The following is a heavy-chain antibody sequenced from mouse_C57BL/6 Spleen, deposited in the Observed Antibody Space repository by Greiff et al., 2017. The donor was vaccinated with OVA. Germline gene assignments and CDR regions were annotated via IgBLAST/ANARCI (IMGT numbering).Heavy chain of an antibody. CDR1: GFTFSDYG. CDR2: ISNLAYSI. Sequence: EVKLMESGGGLVQPGGSLKLSCAASGFTFSDYGMAWVRQAPRKGPEGVAFISNLAYSIYYADTVTGRFTISRENAKNTLYLEMSSLRSEDTAMYYCAREDDYVAYWGQGTLVTVSA. CDR3: AREDDYVAY. D-gene: IGHD2-4*01. J-gene: IGHJ3*01. V-gene: IGHV5-15*01.